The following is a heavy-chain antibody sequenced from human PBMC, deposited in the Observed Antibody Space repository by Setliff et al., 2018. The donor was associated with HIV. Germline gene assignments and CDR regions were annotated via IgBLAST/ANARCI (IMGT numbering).Heavy chain of an antibody. D-gene: IGHD1-26*01. CDR1: GYTFTSYA. J-gene: IGHJ6*02. CDR2: VHTNTGDP. CDR3: AARGEQLYYYGMDV. V-gene: IGHV7-4-1*02. Sequence: ASVKVSCKASGYTFTSYAVNWVRQAPGQGLEWVGWVHTNTGDPTYAQGFTGRFVFSFDTSVSTAYLQISSLKAEDTAVYYCAARGEQLYYYGMDVWGQGTTVTVSS.